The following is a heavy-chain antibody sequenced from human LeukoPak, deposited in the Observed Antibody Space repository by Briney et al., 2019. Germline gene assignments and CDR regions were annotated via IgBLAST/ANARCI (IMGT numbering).Heavy chain of an antibody. D-gene: IGHD3-10*01. Sequence: PGGSLRLSCTGSGFSFNRYWMSWVRQAPGKGLEWVANIRQDGGERYYGDSVKGRFTISRDNAERSVYLQMNSLRVEDTAVYYCARGKEQMVRAPFAFDIWGQGTTVTVSS. J-gene: IGHJ3*02. CDR3: ARGKEQMVRAPFAFDI. CDR1: GFSFNRYW. CDR2: IRQDGGER. V-gene: IGHV3-7*01.